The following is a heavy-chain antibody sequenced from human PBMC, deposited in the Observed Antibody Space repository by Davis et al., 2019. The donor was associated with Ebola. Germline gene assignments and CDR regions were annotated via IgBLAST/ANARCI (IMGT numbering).Heavy chain of an antibody. V-gene: IGHV3-21*01. CDR1: GFTFGSHS. Sequence: GESLKTSCAASGFTFGSHSMNWVRRAPGKGLEWVSSISDSSSYIYYADSVKGRFTISRDNAKNSLYLQMNSLRAEDTAVYYCARVLLPEWELLLLYYGMDVWGQGTTVTVSS. D-gene: IGHD1-26*01. J-gene: IGHJ6*02. CDR2: ISDSSSYI. CDR3: ARVLLPEWELLLLYYGMDV.